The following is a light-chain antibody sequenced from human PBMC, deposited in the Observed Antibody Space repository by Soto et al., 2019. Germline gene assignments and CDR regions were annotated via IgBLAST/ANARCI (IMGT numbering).Light chain of an antibody. J-gene: IGKJ1*01. Sequence: DIQMTQSPSTRSASVGGGGTVSGGASQTIDSWLAWYQQRPGKPPNLLIYKASTLASGVPSRFSGSGSGTEFTLTINSLQPDDFATYYCQQYHIYSGTFGQGTKVDI. CDR3: QQYHIYSGT. CDR2: KAS. CDR1: QTIDSW. V-gene: IGKV1-5*03.